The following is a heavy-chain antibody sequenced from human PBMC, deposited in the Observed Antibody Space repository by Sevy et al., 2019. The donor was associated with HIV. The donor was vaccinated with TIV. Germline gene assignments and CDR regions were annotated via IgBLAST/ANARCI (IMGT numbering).Heavy chain of an antibody. Sequence: GGSLRLSCAESGFTFSSYGMHWVRQAPGKGLEWVAFIRYDGSNKYYADSVKGRFTISRDNSKNTLYLQMNSLRAEDTAVYYCANSRGGSYRHLDYWGQGTLVTVSS. CDR1: GFTFSSYG. CDR3: ANSRGGSYRHLDY. CDR2: IRYDGSNK. V-gene: IGHV3-30*02. D-gene: IGHD3-16*02. J-gene: IGHJ4*02.